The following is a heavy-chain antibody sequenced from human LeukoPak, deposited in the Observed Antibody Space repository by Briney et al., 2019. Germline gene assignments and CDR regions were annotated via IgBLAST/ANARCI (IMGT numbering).Heavy chain of an antibody. CDR2: INPSGGST. Sequence: ASVKVSCKASGYTFTSYYMHWVRQAPGQGLEWMGIINPSGGSTSYAQKFQGRVTMTGDTSTSTVYMELSSLRSEDTAVYYCARDPRRYYFDYWGQGTLVTVSS. CDR3: ARDPRRYYFDY. J-gene: IGHJ4*02. CDR1: GYTFTSYY. V-gene: IGHV1-46*01.